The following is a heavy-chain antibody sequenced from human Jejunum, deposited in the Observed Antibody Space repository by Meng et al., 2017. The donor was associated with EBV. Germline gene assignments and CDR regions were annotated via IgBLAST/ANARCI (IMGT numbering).Heavy chain of an antibody. CDR3: ARLGGYASGTYYPIDP. J-gene: IGHJ5*02. D-gene: IGHD3-10*01. CDR2: INHGGGA. V-gene: IGHV4-34*01. Sequence: QGPPQQWGAVLLKPSEPLSLTCAVYGGSFSDYYWTWIRQPPGKGLEWIGEINHGGGAIYNPSLKSRVTISVDTSKNQFSLKLSSVTAADTAVYYCARLGGYASGTYYPIDPWGQGTLVTVSS. CDR1: GGSFSDYY.